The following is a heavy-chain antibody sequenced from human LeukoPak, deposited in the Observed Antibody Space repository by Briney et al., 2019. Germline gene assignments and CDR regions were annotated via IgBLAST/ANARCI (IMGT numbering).Heavy chain of an antibody. V-gene: IGHV1-18*01. D-gene: IGHD5-12*01. CDR3: ARDSGVFRRNDAFDI. CDR2: ISAYNGNT. Sequence: ASVKVSCKASGYTFTSYGIIWVRQAPGQGLEWMGWISAYNGNTNYAQKLQGRVTMTTDTSTSTAYMELRSLRSDDTAVYYCARDSGVFRRNDAFDIWGQGTMVTVSS. J-gene: IGHJ3*02. CDR1: GYTFTSYG.